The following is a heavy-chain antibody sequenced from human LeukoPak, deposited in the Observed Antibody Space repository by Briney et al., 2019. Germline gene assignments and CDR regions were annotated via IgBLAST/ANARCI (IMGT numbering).Heavy chain of an antibody. J-gene: IGHJ6*02. Sequence: ASVKVSCKASGYTFTSYDINWVRQATGQGLEWMGWMNSNSGNTGYAQKFQGRVTMTRNTSISTAYMELSSLRSEDTAVYYCARSTGVVVEATYYYYYGMDVWGQGTTVTVSS. CDR3: ARSTGVVVEATYYYYYGMDV. CDR2: MNSNSGNT. CDR1: GYTFTSYD. D-gene: IGHD2-15*01. V-gene: IGHV1-8*01.